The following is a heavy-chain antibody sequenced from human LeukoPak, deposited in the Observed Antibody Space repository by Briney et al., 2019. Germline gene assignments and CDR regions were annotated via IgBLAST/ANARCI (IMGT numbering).Heavy chain of an antibody. CDR2: ISTYTGKT. Sequence: GASVKVSCKTSGYTFTNHGITWVRQAPGRGLEWMGWISTYTGKTNYAQKLQGRVTMTTDTSTNTAYMELRSLTSDDTAVYFCARDLTDTHRFLEWSPNWVHPWGQGTLITVSS. V-gene: IGHV1-18*01. J-gene: IGHJ5*02. D-gene: IGHD3-3*01. CDR3: ARDLTDTHRFLEWSPNWVHP. CDR1: GYTFTNHG.